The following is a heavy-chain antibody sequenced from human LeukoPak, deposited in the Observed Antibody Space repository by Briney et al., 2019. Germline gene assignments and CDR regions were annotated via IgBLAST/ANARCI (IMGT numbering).Heavy chain of an antibody. V-gene: IGHV1-24*01. CDR2: FDPEDGET. D-gene: IGHD2-15*01. Sequence: ASVKVSCKVSGYTLTELSMHWVRQAPGKGLEWMGGFDPEDGETIYAQKFQGRVTMTEDTSTDTAYMELSSLRSEDTAVYYCATEVVVVVAPTVGYYFDYWGQGTLVTVSS. CDR1: GYTLTELS. CDR3: ATEVVVVVAPTVGYYFDY. J-gene: IGHJ4*02.